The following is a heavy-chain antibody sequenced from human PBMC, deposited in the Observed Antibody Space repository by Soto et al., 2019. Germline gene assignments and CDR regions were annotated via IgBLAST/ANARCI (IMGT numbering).Heavy chain of an antibody. CDR1: GFTFDDYA. J-gene: IGHJ4*02. V-gene: IGHV3-30-3*01. D-gene: IGHD1-1*01. Sequence: GGSLRLSCAASGFTFDDYAMHWVRQAPGKGLEWVSIIRWNGSNKGYADSVKGRFTISRDNSKNTLYLQMNSLRAEDTALYYCARDRDWNDAFDYWGQGTLVTVSS. CDR3: ARDRDWNDAFDY. CDR2: IRWNGSNK.